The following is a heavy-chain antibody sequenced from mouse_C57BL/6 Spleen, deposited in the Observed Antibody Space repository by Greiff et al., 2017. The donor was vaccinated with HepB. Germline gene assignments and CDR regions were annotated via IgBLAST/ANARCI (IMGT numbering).Heavy chain of an antibody. Sequence: EVQGVESGGGLVKPGGSLKLSCAASGFTFSSYAMSWVRQTPEKRLEWVATISDGGSYTYYPDNVKGRFTISRDNAKNNLYLQMSHLKSEDTAMYYCARGDVERDYWGQGTTLTVSS. CDR1: GFTFSSYA. J-gene: IGHJ2*01. D-gene: IGHD3-3*01. CDR2: ISDGGSYT. V-gene: IGHV5-4*01. CDR3: ARGDVERDY.